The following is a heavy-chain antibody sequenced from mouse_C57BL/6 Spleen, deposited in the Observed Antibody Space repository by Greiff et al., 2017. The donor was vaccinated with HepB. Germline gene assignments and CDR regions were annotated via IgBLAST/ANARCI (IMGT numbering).Heavy chain of an antibody. CDR1: GYSFTGYF. CDR2: INPYNGDT. D-gene: IGHD2-2*01. Sequence: VQLQQSGPELVKPGDSVKISCKASGYSFTGYFMNWVMQSHGKSLEWIGRINPYNGDTFYNQKFKGKATLTVDKSSSTAHMEIRSLTSEDSAVYYCARDGVGYHYAMDYWGQGTSVTVSS. V-gene: IGHV1-20*01. CDR3: ARDGVGYHYAMDY. J-gene: IGHJ4*01.